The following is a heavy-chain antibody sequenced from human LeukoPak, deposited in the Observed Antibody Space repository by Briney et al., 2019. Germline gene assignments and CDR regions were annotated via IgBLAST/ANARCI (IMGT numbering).Heavy chain of an antibody. V-gene: IGHV3-74*01. CDR2: INSDGSST. Sequence: PGGSLRLSCAASGFTFSNYWIHWVRQAAGKGLVWVSRINSDGSSTSYADSVKGRFTISRDNAKNTLYLQMNSLRAEDTAVYYCARDGYCSSTSCYYFDYWGQGTLVTVSS. CDR1: GFTFSNYW. CDR3: ARDGYCSSTSCYYFDY. J-gene: IGHJ4*02. D-gene: IGHD2-2*01.